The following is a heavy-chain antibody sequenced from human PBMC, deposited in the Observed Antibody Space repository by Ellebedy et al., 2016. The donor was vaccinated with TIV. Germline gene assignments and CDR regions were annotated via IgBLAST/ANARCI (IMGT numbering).Heavy chain of an antibody. Sequence: SETLSLTXTVSGGSISSYYWSWIRQPPGKGLEWIGYIYYSGSTNYNPSLKSRVTISVDTSKNQFSLKLSSVTAADTAVYYCAGLDRSGGFDYWGQGTLVTVSS. D-gene: IGHD1-26*01. CDR3: AGLDRSGGFDY. CDR1: GGSISSYY. V-gene: IGHV4-59*01. J-gene: IGHJ4*02. CDR2: IYYSGST.